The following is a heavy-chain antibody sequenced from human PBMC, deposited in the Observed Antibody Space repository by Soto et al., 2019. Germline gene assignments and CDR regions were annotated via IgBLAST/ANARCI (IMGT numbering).Heavy chain of an antibody. J-gene: IGHJ5*02. CDR2: ISYDGSNK. CDR3: AKEGVPTAMVRGSFDP. D-gene: IGHD5-18*01. V-gene: IGHV3-30*18. CDR1: GFTFSSYG. Sequence: PGGSLRLSCAASGFTFSSYGMHWVRQAPGKGLEWVAVISYDGSNKYYADSVKGRFTISRDNSKNTLYLQMNSLRAEDTAVSYCAKEGVPTAMVRGSFDPWGQGTLVTVSS.